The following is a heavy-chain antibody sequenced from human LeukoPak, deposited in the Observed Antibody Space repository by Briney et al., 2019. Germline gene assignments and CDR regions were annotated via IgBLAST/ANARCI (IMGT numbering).Heavy chain of an antibody. V-gene: IGHV7-4-1*02. D-gene: IGHD2-15*01. CDR2: INTNTGNP. J-gene: IGHJ4*02. CDR3: ARDGGSWPFDY. Sequence: ASVKVSCKASGYTFTSYGISWMRQAPGQGLEWMGWINTNTGNPTYAQGFTGRFVFSLDTSVSTAYLQISSLRAEDTAVYYCARDGGSWPFDYWGQGTLVTVSS. CDR1: GYTFTSYG.